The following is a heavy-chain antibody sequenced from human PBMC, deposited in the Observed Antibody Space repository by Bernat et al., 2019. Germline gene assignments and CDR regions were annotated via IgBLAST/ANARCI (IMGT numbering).Heavy chain of an antibody. D-gene: IGHD3-10*01. CDR2: ISYDGSNK. Sequence: QVQLVESGGGVVQPGRSLRLSCAASGFTFSSYAMHWVRQAPGKGLEWVAVISYDGSNKYYADSVKGRFTISRDNSKNTLYLQMNSPRAEDTAVYYCARDYYGSGSYYNSWVPPYYYYYGMDVWGQGTTVTVSS. CDR1: GFTFSSYA. V-gene: IGHV3-30-3*01. CDR3: ARDYYGSGSYYNSWVPPYYYYYGMDV. J-gene: IGHJ6*02.